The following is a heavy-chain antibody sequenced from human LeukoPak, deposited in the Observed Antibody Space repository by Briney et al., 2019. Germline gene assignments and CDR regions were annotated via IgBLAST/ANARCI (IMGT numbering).Heavy chain of an antibody. CDR1: GFTFSSYS. CDR2: ISSSSSYI. CDR3: AREETGYRYYYGMDV. J-gene: IGHJ6*02. D-gene: IGHD3-9*01. V-gene: IGHV3-21*01. Sequence: GGPLRLSCTASGFTFSSYSMNWVRQAPGKGLEWVSSISSSSSYIYYADSVKGRFTISRDNAKNSLYLQMNSLRAEDTAVYYCAREETGYRYYYGMDVWGQGTTVTVSS.